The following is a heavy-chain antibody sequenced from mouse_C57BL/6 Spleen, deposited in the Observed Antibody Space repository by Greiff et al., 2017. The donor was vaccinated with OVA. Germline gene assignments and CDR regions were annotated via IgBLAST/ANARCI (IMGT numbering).Heavy chain of an antibody. CDR1: GYTFTSYW. V-gene: IGHV1-64*01. CDR2: IHPNSGST. CDR3: ARKASRGYFDV. Sequence: QVQLKQPGAELVKPGASVKLSCKASGYTFTSYWMHWVKQRPGQGLEWIGMIHPNSGSTNYNEKFKSKATLTVDKSSSTAYMQLSSLTSEDSAVYYCARKASRGYFDVWGTGTTVTVSS. J-gene: IGHJ1*03. D-gene: IGHD6-1*01.